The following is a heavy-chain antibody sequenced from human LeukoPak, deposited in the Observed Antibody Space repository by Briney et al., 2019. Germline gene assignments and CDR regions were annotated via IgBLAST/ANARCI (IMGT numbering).Heavy chain of an antibody. V-gene: IGHV4-59*11. D-gene: IGHD5-18*01. CDR3: ARDQIGYGLDY. CDR1: SGSINNHY. Sequence: PSETLSLTCIVSSGSINNHYWSWIRQPPGKGLEWIGYIYDSWNTNYNPSLQSRVTTSMDASRNQFSLNLTSVTAADTAVYYCARDQIGYGLDYWGQGTLVTVSS. CDR2: IYDSWNT. J-gene: IGHJ4*02.